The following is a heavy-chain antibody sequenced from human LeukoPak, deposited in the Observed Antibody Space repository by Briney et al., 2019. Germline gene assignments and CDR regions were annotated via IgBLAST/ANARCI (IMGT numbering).Heavy chain of an antibody. CDR2: IYSGGST. CDR3: ASGGNWGPNPFDY. CDR1: GFTVSSHY. Sequence: GGSLRLSCAASGFTVSSHYMSWVRQAPGKGLEWVSVIYSGGSTYSADSVEGRFTISRDNSKNTLYLQMNSLRAEDTAVYYCASGGNWGPNPFDYWGQGTLVTVSS. J-gene: IGHJ4*02. V-gene: IGHV3-53*01. D-gene: IGHD7-27*01.